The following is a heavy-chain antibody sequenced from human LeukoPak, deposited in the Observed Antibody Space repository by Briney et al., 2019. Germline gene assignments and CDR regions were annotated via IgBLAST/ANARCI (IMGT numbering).Heavy chain of an antibody. J-gene: IGHJ4*02. Sequence: ASVKVSCKASGYTFNGYYMHWVRQAPGQGLEWMGWINPNSGGTNYAQKFQGRVTMTRDTSISTAYMELSSLRSEDTAVYYCAAGIAAAGTIVRWGQGTLVTVSS. D-gene: IGHD6-13*01. CDR2: INPNSGGT. CDR3: AAGIAAAGTIVR. V-gene: IGHV1-2*02. CDR1: GYTFNGYY.